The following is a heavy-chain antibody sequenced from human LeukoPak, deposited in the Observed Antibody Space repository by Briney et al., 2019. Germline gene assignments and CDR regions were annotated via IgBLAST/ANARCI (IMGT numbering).Heavy chain of an antibody. Sequence: PSETLSLTCGVYGGSISGYLWSWIRQPPGKGLEWLGEINPSGSPTYNPSLKSRVTISVDASNNQFSLRLTSVTAADTAVYYCARVGSQVGPQIWGQGALVTVSS. V-gene: IGHV4-34*01. CDR1: GGSISGYL. CDR3: ARVGSQVGPQI. CDR2: INPSGSP. D-gene: IGHD1-26*01. J-gene: IGHJ4*02.